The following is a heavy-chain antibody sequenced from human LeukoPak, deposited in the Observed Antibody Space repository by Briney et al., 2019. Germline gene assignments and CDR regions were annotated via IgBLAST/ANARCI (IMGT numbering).Heavy chain of an antibody. CDR1: GGSISSYY. CDR2: IYISGST. Sequence: NTSETLSLTCTVSGGSISSYYWSWIRQPAGKGLEWIGRIYISGSTNYNPSLKSRVTMSVDTSKNQFSLKLSSVTAADTAVYYCARGPPAAGLDYWGQGTLVTVSS. V-gene: IGHV4-4*07. D-gene: IGHD6-13*01. J-gene: IGHJ4*02. CDR3: ARGPPAAGLDY.